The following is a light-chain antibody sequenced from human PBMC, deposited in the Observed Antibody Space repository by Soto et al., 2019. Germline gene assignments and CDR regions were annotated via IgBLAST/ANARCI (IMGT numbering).Light chain of an antibody. CDR1: QALSNY. V-gene: IGKV1-9*01. CDR3: KQLSRYTLP. J-gene: IGKJ4*01. Sequence: DIQLTQSPSVLSASVGDTVTITCRASQALSNYLAWYQQKPGKAPDLLIYSASTLQSGVPSRLSGSGSETEFSLTTRAFQPEDFATYYCKQLSRYTLPFRGGTKVDIX. CDR2: SAS.